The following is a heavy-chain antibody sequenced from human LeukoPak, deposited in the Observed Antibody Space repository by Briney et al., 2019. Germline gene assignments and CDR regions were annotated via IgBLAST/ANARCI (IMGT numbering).Heavy chain of an antibody. CDR2: ISAYNGDT. J-gene: IGHJ4*02. V-gene: IGHV1-18*01. CDR1: GYTFTSYG. Sequence: ASVKVSCKASGYTFTSYGISWVRQAPGQGLEWMGWISAYNGDTNYAQKLQDRITMSTDTSTRTAYMELRSLRSDDTAVYYCASNTGSDSSGYAYWGQGTLVTVSS. D-gene: IGHD3-22*01. CDR3: ASNTGSDSSGYAY.